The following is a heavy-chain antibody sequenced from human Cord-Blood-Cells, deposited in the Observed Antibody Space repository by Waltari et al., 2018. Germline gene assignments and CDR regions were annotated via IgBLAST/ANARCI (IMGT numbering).Heavy chain of an antibody. CDR1: GFTFRSYA. CDR2: IRGSGGSR. V-gene: IGHV3-23*01. CDR3: AKDRNYYFDY. J-gene: IGHJ4*02. D-gene: IGHD1-7*01. Sequence: EVQLLESGGGLVQPGGSLRLSCAASGFTFRSYAMSWVRQAPGKGLEWVSAIRGSGGSRYYADSVKGRFTISRDNSKNTLYLQMNSLRAEDTAVYYCAKDRNYYFDYWGQGTLVTVSS.